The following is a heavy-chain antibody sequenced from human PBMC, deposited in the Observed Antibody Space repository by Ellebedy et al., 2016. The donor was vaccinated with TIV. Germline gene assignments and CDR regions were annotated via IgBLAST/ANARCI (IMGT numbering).Heavy chain of an antibody. CDR1: GFTFDDYA. V-gene: IGHV3-9*03. CDR2: ISWNSGTI. CDR3: AKGRGGYYYYGMDV. Sequence: PGGSLRLSCAASGFTFDDYAMHRVRQAPGKGLEWVSGISWNSGTIGYADSVKGRFTISRDNAKNSLYLQMNSLRAEDMALYYCAKGRGGYYYYGMDVWGQGTTVTVSS. J-gene: IGHJ6*02. D-gene: IGHD3-16*01.